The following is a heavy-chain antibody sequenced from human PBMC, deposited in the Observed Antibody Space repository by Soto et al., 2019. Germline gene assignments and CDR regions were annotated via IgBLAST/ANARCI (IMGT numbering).Heavy chain of an antibody. J-gene: IGHJ4*02. Sequence: QVQLVQSGAEVKKPGASVKVSCKASGYTFSNYGITWVRQAPGQGLEWMGWISGYNVNTHYAQKFQDRVIITTDTSTSTAYMELRSLRSDDTAVYFCARERRWEPLPYWGQGTLVIVSS. CDR1: GYTFSNYG. D-gene: IGHD1-26*01. CDR2: ISGYNVNT. CDR3: ARERRWEPLPY. V-gene: IGHV1-18*01.